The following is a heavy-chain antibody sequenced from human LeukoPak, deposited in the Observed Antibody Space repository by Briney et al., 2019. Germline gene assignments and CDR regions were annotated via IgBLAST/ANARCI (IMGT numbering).Heavy chain of an antibody. D-gene: IGHD2-2*01. J-gene: IGHJ4*02. V-gene: IGHV3-23*01. CDR2: ISGSGGST. Sequence: GGSPRLSCAASGFTFSSYAMSWVRQAPGKGLEWVSAISGSGGSTYYADSVKGRFTISRDNSKNTLYLQMNSLRAEDTAVYYCAKVLIIVVVPAATRAFDYWGQGTLVTVSS. CDR3: AKVLIIVVVPAATRAFDY. CDR1: GFTFSSYA.